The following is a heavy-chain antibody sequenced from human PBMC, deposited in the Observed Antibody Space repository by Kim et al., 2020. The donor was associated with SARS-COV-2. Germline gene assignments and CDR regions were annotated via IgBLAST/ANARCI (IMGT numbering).Heavy chain of an antibody. J-gene: IGHJ4*02. Sequence: SETLSLTCTASGGSISSYYWSWIRQPPGKGLEWIGYIYYSGSTNYNPSLKSRVTISVDTSKNQFSLKLSSVTAADTAVYYCARRREGYTSSWYLDDWGQGTLGTVSS. CDR1: GGSISSYY. V-gene: IGHV4-59*01. CDR2: IYYSGST. D-gene: IGHD6-13*01. CDR3: ARRREGYTSSWYLDD.